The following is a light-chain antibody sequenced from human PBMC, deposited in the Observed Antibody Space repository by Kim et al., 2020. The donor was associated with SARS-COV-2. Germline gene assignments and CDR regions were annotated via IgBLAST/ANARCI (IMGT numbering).Light chain of an antibody. V-gene: IGKV3-15*01. CDR1: QSVSSN. CDR2: SAS. CDR3: QQYNWPPAYT. J-gene: IGKJ2*01. Sequence: VPTAETATLACRASQSVSSNFAWYQQKPGQAPRLLIYSASNRATGIPDRFSGSGSGTEFTLTISSLQSEDFAVYYCQQYNWPPAYTFGQGTKLEI.